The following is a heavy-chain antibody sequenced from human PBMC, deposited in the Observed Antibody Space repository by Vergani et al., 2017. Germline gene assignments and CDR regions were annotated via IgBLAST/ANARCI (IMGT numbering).Heavy chain of an antibody. CDR3: ARGQQWRFGGTNWFDP. J-gene: IGHJ5*02. Sequence: QVQLQESGPGLVKPSETLSLTCTVSGGSISSYYWSWIRQPAGKGLEWIGRIYTSGSTNYNPSLKSRVTISVDTSKNQFSLKLSSVTAADTAVYYCARGQQWRFGGTNWFDPWGQGTLVTVSS. D-gene: IGHD3-10*01. CDR1: GGSISSYY. V-gene: IGHV4-4*07. CDR2: IYTSGST.